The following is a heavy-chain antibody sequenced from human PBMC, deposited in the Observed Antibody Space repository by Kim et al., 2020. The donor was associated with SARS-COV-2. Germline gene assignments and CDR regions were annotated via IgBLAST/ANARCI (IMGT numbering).Heavy chain of an antibody. J-gene: IGHJ4*02. CDR3: ARSTPWYPFDY. D-gene: IGHD6-13*01. V-gene: IGHV6-1*01. Sequence: EYRGTVKSRTTINPDTSKNQFSLQLNSVTPEDTAVYYCARSTPWYPFDYWGQGTLVTVSS.